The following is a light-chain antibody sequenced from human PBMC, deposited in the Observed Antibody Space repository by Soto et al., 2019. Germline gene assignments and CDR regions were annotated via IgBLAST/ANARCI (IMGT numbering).Light chain of an antibody. Sequence: YSGTLSLSRGERATLSCRARHGVRSSYLAWYQQKPGQAPRLLIYGASSRATGSPDRFSGSGSGTDFTLTIGRLERGSLATRLQHRLGSTAGTFGQGSKV. CDR3: HRLGSTAGT. V-gene: IGKV3-20*01. J-gene: IGKJ1*01. CDR1: HGVRSSY. CDR2: GAS.